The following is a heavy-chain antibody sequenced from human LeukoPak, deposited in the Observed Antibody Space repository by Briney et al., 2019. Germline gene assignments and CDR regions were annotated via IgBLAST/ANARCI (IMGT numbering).Heavy chain of an antibody. CDR2: FSGSGGST. Sequence: PGGSLRLSCAASGFTFSNYAMSWVRQAPGKGLEWVSAFSGSGGSTYYADSVKGRFTISRDNSKNTLYLQMNSLRAEDTAVYYCARDSRYSSGSFDYWGQGTLVTVSS. V-gene: IGHV3-23*01. CDR3: ARDSRYSSGSFDY. CDR1: GFTFSNYA. D-gene: IGHD6-19*01. J-gene: IGHJ4*02.